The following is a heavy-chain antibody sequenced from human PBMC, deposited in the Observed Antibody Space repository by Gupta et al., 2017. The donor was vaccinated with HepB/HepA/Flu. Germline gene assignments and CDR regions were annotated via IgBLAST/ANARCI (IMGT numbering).Heavy chain of an antibody. CDR2: IIPIFGTA. D-gene: IGHD6-6*01. J-gene: IGHJ6*03. CDR1: GGPFSSYA. CDR3: ARGAARTRYYYYYYMDV. Sequence: QVQLVQSGAEVKKPGSSVKVSCKASGGPFSSYAISWVTQPPGQGPEWMGGIIPIFGTANYAQKYQGRVTITADESTSTAYMELSSLRSEDTAVYYCARGAARTRYYYYYYMDVWGKGTTVTVSS. V-gene: IGHV1-69*01.